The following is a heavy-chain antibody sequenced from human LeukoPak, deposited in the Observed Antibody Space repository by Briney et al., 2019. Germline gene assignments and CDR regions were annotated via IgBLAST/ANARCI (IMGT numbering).Heavy chain of an antibody. Sequence: GGSLRLSCAASGFTFSQNGMHWVRQAPGKGLEWMAFIEYDGSDKYFADSVKGRFTISRDNAKNTLYLQMNSLRAEDTAVYYCAKEKQEVGATTFDYWGQGTLVTVSS. V-gene: IGHV3-30*02. CDR2: IEYDGSDK. D-gene: IGHD1-26*01. J-gene: IGHJ4*02. CDR3: AKEKQEVGATTFDY. CDR1: GFTFSQNG.